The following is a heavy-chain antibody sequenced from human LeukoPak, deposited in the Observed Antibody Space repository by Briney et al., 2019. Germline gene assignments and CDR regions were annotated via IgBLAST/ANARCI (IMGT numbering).Heavy chain of an antibody. Sequence: PGGSLRLSCAASGFSLKTFWIHWIRQAPGGRLVWVSRISPDGSISTYADSVKGRFAISRDNAKNTLYLQMNRLRADDSAIYYCVSDSGTRSGGDSRGQGTLVTVSS. D-gene: IGHD1-26*01. J-gene: IGHJ4*02. CDR2: ISPDGSIS. CDR3: VSDSGTRSGGDS. V-gene: IGHV3-74*01. CDR1: GFSLKTFW.